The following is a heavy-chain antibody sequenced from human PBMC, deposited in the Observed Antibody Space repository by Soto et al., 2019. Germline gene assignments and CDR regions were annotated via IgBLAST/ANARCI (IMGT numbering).Heavy chain of an antibody. D-gene: IGHD3-10*01. J-gene: IGHJ5*02. CDR1: GYTFTSYD. Sequence: ASVKVSCKASGYTFTSYDMHWVRQAPGQGLEWMGWINVYNGNTKYAQKVQGRVTMTTDTSTSTAYMELRSLRSDDTAVYYCARGVGSGSYYNQYNWFDPWGQGTQVTVSS. V-gene: IGHV1-18*01. CDR2: INVYNGNT. CDR3: ARGVGSGSYYNQYNWFDP.